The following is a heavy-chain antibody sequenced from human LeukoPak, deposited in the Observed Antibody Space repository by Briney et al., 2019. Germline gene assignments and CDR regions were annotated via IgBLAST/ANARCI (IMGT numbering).Heavy chain of an antibody. CDR3: VRTEERTAAAGIDY. J-gene: IGHJ4*02. V-gene: IGHV1-18*01. CDR2: ISAYNGNT. CDR1: GYTFTSYG. D-gene: IGHD6-13*01. Sequence: ASVKVSCKASGYTFTSYGISWVRQPPGQGLEWMGWISAYNGNTNYAQKLQGRVTMTTDTSTSTAYMELRSLRSDDTAVYYCVRTEERTAAAGIDYWGQGTLVTVSS.